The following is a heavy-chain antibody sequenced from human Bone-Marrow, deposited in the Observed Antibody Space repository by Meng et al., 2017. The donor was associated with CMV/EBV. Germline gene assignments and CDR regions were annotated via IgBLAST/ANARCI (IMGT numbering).Heavy chain of an antibody. Sequence: GGSLRLSCAASGFTFSSYYMHWVRQPPGKGLVWVSRINTDGMSTTYADSMKGRFTISRDNAKNTLYLQMSSLRAEDTAVYYCARVDYYDRSGYYNYYYYGMDVWGQGTTVTVSS. CDR3: ARVDYYDRSGYYNYYYYGMDV. CDR1: GFTFSSYY. J-gene: IGHJ6*01. D-gene: IGHD3-22*01. CDR2: INTDGMST. V-gene: IGHV3-74*01.